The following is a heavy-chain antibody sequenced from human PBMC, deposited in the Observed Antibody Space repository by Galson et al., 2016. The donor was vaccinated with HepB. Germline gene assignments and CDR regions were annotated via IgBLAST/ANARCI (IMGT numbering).Heavy chain of an antibody. J-gene: IGHJ6*02. V-gene: IGHV6-1*01. CDR1: GDSVYNNGAA. D-gene: IGHD3-10*01. CDR3: AIAIMLGRGMDV. Sequence: CAISGDSVYNNGAAWVWIRQSPSRGLEWLGRTFYRSTWENHYAGSVKNRITISPDTSRNQFSLHLNSVTTEDTAVYYCAIAIMLGRGMDVWGQGTTVTVSS. CDR2: TFYRSTWEN.